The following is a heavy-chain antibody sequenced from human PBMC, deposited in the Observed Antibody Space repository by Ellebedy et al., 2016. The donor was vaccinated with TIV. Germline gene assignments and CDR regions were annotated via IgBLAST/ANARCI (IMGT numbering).Heavy chain of an antibody. CDR1: GFTFSSYS. CDR2: ISSSSSYM. Sequence: PGGSLRLSCAASGFTFSSYSMNWVRQAPGKGLEWVSSISSSSSYMYYAHSVKGRFTISRDNAKNSLFLQMNILRAEDTAVYYCARVSVAGAYYNYGMDVWGQGTTVTVSS. CDR3: ARVSVAGAYYNYGMDV. J-gene: IGHJ6*02. V-gene: IGHV3-21*01. D-gene: IGHD6-19*01.